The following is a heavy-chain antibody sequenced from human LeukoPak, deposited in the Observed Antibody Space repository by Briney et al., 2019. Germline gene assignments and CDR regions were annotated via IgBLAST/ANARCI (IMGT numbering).Heavy chain of an antibody. D-gene: IGHD2-2*02. J-gene: IGHJ6*02. CDR3: ARAEYCSSTSCYIPASYGMDV. V-gene: IGHV1-18*01. Sequence: ASVKVSCKASGYTFTSYGISWVRQAPGQGLEWMGWISAYNGNTNYAQKLQGRVTMTTDTSTSTAYMELRSLRSDDTAVYYCARAEYCSSTSCYIPASYGMDVWGQGTTVTVSS. CDR2: ISAYNGNT. CDR1: GYTFTSYG.